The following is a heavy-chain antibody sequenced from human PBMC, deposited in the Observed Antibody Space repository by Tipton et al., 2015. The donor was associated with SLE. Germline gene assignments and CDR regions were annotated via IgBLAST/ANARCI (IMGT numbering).Heavy chain of an antibody. CDR1: GVSFSGYY. D-gene: IGHD3-10*01. CDR2: INHSGGT. Sequence: TLSLTCAVYGVSFSGYYWSWIRQPPGKGLEWIGEINHSGGTTYNPSLKSRVTVSVDTSQNQFSLSVSFVTAADTAVYYCARGSPGYFGSGQRTFDYWGQGTLVTVSS. V-gene: IGHV4-34*01. J-gene: IGHJ4*02. CDR3: ARGSPGYFGSGQRTFDY.